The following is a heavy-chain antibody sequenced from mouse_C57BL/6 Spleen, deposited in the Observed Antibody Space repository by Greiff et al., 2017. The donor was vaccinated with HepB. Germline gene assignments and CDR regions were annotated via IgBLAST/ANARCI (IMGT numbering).Heavy chain of an antibody. CDR2: INPSNGGT. Sequence: QVQLQQPGTELVKPGASVKLSCKASGYTFTSYWMHWVKQRPGQGLEWIGNINPSNGGTNYNEKFKSKATLTVDQSSSTAYMQLSSLTSEDSAVYYCAREGGYYYDYPDYWGQGTTLTVSS. CDR3: AREGGYYYDYPDY. V-gene: IGHV1-53*01. D-gene: IGHD2-4*01. J-gene: IGHJ2*01. CDR1: GYTFTSYW.